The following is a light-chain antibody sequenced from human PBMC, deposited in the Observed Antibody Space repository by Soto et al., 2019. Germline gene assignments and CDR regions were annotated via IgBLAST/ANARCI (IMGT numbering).Light chain of an antibody. CDR2: DNN. Sequence: QSVLTQPPSVSAAPGQKVTISCSGSSSNIGNNYVSWYQQLPGTAPKLLIYDNNKRPSGIPDRFSGPKSGTSATLGITGLQTGDEADYYCGTWDSSLSAWVFGGGTQLTVL. CDR3: GTWDSSLSAWV. V-gene: IGLV1-51*01. J-gene: IGLJ3*02. CDR1: SSNIGNNY.